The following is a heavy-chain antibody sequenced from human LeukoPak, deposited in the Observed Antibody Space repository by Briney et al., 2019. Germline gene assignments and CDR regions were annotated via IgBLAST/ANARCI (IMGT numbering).Heavy chain of an antibody. D-gene: IGHD1-26*01. Sequence: GGSLRLSCAASGFTFSSYWMHWVRQAPGKGLEWVSYISSSSSTIYYADSVKGRFTISRDNAKNSLYLQMNSLRAEDTAVYYCAREPPRGSFDYWGQGTLVTVSS. V-gene: IGHV3-48*01. CDR3: AREPPRGSFDY. CDR2: ISSSSSTI. J-gene: IGHJ4*02. CDR1: GFTFSSYW.